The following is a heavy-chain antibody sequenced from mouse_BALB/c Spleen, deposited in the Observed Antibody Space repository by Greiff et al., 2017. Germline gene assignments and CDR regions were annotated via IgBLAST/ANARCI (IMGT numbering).Heavy chain of an antibody. CDR3: ARDLGITTADY. CDR2: ISYDGSN. V-gene: IGHV3-6*02. J-gene: IGHJ2*01. Sequence: EVQLQESGPGLVKPSQSLSLTCSVTGYSITSGYYWNWIRQFPGNKLEWMGYISYDGSNNYNPSLKNRISITRDTSKNQFFLKLNSVTTEDTATYYCARDLGITTADYWGQGTTLTVSS. CDR1: GYSITSGYY. D-gene: IGHD2-4*01.